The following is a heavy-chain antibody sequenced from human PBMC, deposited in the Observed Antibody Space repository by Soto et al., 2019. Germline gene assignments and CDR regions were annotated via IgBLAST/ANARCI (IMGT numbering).Heavy chain of an antibody. V-gene: IGHV1-69*02. D-gene: IGHD4-17*01. CDR1: GXTFGSYT. J-gene: IGHJ4*02. CDR3: AKGRVRYENPGPFDY. Sequence: SVKVSCKASGXTFGSYTISWVRQAPGQGLEWMGRIIPILGIANYAQKFQGRVTITADKSTSTAYMELSSLRSEDTAVYYCAKGRVRYENPGPFDYWGQGTLVTVSS. CDR2: IIPILGIA.